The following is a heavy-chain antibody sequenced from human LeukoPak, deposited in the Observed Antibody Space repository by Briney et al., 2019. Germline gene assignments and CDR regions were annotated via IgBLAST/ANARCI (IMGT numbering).Heavy chain of an antibody. V-gene: IGHV3-23*01. CDR1: GFTFSSYS. CDR3: AKAEGYDILTGLDY. D-gene: IGHD3-9*01. Sequence: GGSLRLSCAASGFTFSSYSMNWFRQAPGKGLEWVSGIGASGCSTYYADSVKGRFTISRDNSKNTLYLQMNSLRTEDTAVYYCAKAEGYDILTGLDYWGQGTLVTVSS. CDR2: IGASGCST. J-gene: IGHJ4*02.